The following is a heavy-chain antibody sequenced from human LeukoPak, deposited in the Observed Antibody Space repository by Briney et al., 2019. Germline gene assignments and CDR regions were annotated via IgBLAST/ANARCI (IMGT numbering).Heavy chain of an antibody. D-gene: IGHD6-13*01. V-gene: IGHV4-34*01. CDR1: GGSFSAYY. J-gene: IGHJ4*02. Sequence: SETLSLTCAVYGGSFSAYYWSWIRQPPGKGLEWIVEINHSGSTNYNPSLKSRVTISVDTSRNQFSLKVSSVTAADTAVYYCARPERSGIYFDYWGQGTLVTVSS. CDR3: ARPERSGIYFDY. CDR2: INHSGST.